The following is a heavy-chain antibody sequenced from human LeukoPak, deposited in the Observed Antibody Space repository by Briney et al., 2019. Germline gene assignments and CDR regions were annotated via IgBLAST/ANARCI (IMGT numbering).Heavy chain of an antibody. V-gene: IGHV1-46*01. J-gene: IGHJ4*02. CDR1: GYTFTSYY. Sequence: ASVKVSCKASGYTFTSYYMHWVRQAPGQGLEWMGIINPSGGSTSYAQKFQGRVTMTRDTSTSTAYMELRSLRSDNTAVYYCARADCSSTSCPSDYWGQGTLVTVSS. CDR2: INPSGGST. CDR3: ARADCSSTSCPSDY. D-gene: IGHD2-2*01.